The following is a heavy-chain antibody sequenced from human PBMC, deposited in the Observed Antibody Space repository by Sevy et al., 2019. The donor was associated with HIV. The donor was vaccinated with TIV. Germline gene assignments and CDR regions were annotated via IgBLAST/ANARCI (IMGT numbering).Heavy chain of an antibody. CDR2: IYHSGST. V-gene: IGHV4-30-2*01. D-gene: IGHD3-10*01. J-gene: IGHJ3*02. CDR1: GGSISSGGYS. Sequence: SETLSLTCAVSGGSISSGGYSWSWIRQPPGKGLEWIGYIYHSGSTYYNPSLKSRVTISVDRSKNQFSLKLSSVTAADTAVYYCARGVRELRAFDIWGQGTMVTVSS. CDR3: ARGVRELRAFDI.